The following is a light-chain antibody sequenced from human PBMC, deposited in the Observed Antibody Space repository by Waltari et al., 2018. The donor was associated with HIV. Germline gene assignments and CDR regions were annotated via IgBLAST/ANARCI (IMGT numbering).Light chain of an antibody. Sequence: DIQMTQSPSSLSASMGDRVTITCRASQSVTRKLNWYQQKSGKAPNLLISAASTLRSGVPSRFSGGGSGVDFTLTISSLQPEDFAIYFCQQTYSTPYSFGQGTKVEIK. CDR1: QSVTRK. CDR2: AAS. V-gene: IGKV1-39*01. CDR3: QQTYSTPYS. J-gene: IGKJ2*01.